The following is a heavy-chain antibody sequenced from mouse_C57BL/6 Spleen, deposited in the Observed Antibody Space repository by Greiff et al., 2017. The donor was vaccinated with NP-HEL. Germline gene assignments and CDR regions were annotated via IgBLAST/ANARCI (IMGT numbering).Heavy chain of an antibody. D-gene: IGHD1-3*01. CDR1: GYTFTDYN. Sequence: EVQLQQSGPELVKPGASVKMSCKASGYTFTDYNMHWVKQSHGKSLEWIGYINPNNGGTSYNQKFKGKATLTVNKSSSTAYMELRSLTSEDAAVYYCARGGKGGYVDYWGQGTTLTVSS. CDR2: INPNNGGT. V-gene: IGHV1-22*01. CDR3: ARGGKGGYVDY. J-gene: IGHJ2*01.